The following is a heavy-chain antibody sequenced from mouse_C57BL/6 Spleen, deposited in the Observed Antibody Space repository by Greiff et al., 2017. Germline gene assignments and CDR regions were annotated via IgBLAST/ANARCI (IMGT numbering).Heavy chain of an antibody. Sequence: QVQLQQSGAELARPGASVKLSCKASGYTFTSYGISWVKQRTGQGLEWIGEIYPRSGNTYYNEKFKGKATLTADKSSSTAYMELRSLTSEDSAVYFCARGATMKTLYYVDYWGQGTTLTVSS. V-gene: IGHV1-81*01. D-gene: IGHD2-4*01. CDR2: IYPRSGNT. CDR1: GYTFTSYG. J-gene: IGHJ2*01. CDR3: ARGATMKTLYYVDY.